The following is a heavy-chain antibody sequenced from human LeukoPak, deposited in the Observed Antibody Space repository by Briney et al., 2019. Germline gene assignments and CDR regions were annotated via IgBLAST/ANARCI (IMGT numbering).Heavy chain of an antibody. D-gene: IGHD1-26*01. J-gene: IGHJ4*02. CDR2: IRYDGSNK. Sequence: GGSLRLSCAASGFTFSSYGMHWVRQAPGKGLEWVAFIRYDGSNKYYADSVKGRFTISRDNSKNTLYLQMNSLRAEDTAVYYCAKDLSGSYPYYFDYWGQGTLVTVSS. V-gene: IGHV3-30*02. CDR1: GFTFSSYG. CDR3: AKDLSGSYPYYFDY.